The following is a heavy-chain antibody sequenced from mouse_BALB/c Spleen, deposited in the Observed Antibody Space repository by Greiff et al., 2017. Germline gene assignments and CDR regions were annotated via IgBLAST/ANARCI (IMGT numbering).Heavy chain of an antibody. Sequence: VQGVESGPGLVAPSQSLSITCTVSGFSLTSYGVHWVRQPPGKGLEWLGVIWAGGSTNYNSALMSRLSISKDNSKSQVFLKMNSLQTDDTAMYYCARDSSSYGYAMDYWGQGTSVTVSS. CDR1: GFSLTSYG. J-gene: IGHJ4*01. D-gene: IGHD1-1*01. CDR3: ARDSSSYGYAMDY. CDR2: IWAGGST. V-gene: IGHV2-9*02.